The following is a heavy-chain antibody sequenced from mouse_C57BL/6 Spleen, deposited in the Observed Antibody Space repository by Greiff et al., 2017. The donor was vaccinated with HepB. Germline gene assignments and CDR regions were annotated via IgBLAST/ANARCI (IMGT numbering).Heavy chain of an antibody. V-gene: IGHV1-82*01. CDR1: GYAFSSSW. CDR3: ARSGYLYYYAMDY. Sequence: QVQLKESGPELVKPGASVKISCKASGYAFSSSWMNWVKQRPGKGLEWIGRIYPGDGDTNYNGKFKGKATLTADKSSSTAYMQLSSLTSEDSAVYFCARSGYLYYYAMDYWGQGTSVTVSS. D-gene: IGHD2-2*01. CDR2: IYPGDGDT. J-gene: IGHJ4*01.